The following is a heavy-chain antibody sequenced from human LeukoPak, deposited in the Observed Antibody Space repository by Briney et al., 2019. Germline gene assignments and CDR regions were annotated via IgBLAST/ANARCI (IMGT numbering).Heavy chain of an antibody. D-gene: IGHD4-17*01. CDR1: GFTFSSHG. Sequence: GGSPRLSCVASGFTFSSHGIHWVRQAPGKGLEWVAVISFDGSNKYFADSVKGRFTISRDNSKNTLYLQMNSLRAEDTAVYCCARDRDYAFDYWGQGTLVTVSS. CDR2: ISFDGSNK. J-gene: IGHJ4*02. CDR3: ARDRDYAFDY. V-gene: IGHV3-30*03.